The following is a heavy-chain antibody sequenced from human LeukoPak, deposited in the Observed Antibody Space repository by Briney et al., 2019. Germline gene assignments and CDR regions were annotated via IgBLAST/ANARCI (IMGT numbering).Heavy chain of an antibody. D-gene: IGHD6-19*01. J-gene: IGHJ6*02. Sequence: ASVKVSCKASGYTFTGYYMHWVRQAPGQGLEWMGRINPNSGGTNYAQKFQGWVTMTRDTSIGTAYMELSRLRSDDTAVYYCARDLEAVAGGNYYGMDVWGQGTTVTVSS. CDR3: ARDLEAVAGGNYYGMDV. CDR1: GYTFTGYY. CDR2: INPNSGGT. V-gene: IGHV1-2*04.